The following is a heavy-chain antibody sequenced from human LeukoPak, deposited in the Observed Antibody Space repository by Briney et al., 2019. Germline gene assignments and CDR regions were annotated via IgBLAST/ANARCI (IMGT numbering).Heavy chain of an antibody. CDR1: GYTFTGYY. Sequence: ASVKVSCKASGYTFTGYYMHWVRQAPGQGLEWMGWINPNSGGTNYAQKFQGRVTMTRDTSISTAYMELSRLRSDDTAVNYCARDSPDYYYYYGMDVWGQGTTATVSS. CDR3: ARDSPDYYYYYGMDV. D-gene: IGHD2-2*01. J-gene: IGHJ6*02. V-gene: IGHV1-2*02. CDR2: INPNSGGT.